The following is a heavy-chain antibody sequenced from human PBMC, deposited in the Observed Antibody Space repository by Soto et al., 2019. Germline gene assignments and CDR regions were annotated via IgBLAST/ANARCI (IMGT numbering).Heavy chain of an antibody. Sequence: QVQLVQSGAEVKKPGSSVKVSCKASGGTFSSYAISWVRQAPGQGLEWMGGIIPIFGTANYAQKFQGRVTITADESTSTSDMELSILISDNTAVYYCARRSVTAIDYYDGMYVLCQGSTVTVSS. V-gene: IGHV1-69*12. CDR1: GGTFSSYA. CDR3: ARRSVTAIDYYDGMYV. CDR2: IIPIFGTA. J-gene: IGHJ6*02. D-gene: IGHD2-21*02.